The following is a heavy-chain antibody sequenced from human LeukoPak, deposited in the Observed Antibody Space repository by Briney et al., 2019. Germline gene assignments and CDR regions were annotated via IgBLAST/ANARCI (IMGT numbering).Heavy chain of an antibody. CDR2: ISGSGGST. CDR3: AKDQNYDFWSGYYTRCFDY. CDR1: GFTFSSYW. D-gene: IGHD3-3*01. J-gene: IGHJ4*02. V-gene: IGHV3-23*01. Sequence: GGSLRLSCAASGFTFSSYWMSWVRQAPGKGLEWVSAISGSGGSTYYADSVKGRFTISRDNSKNTLYLQMNSLRAEDTAVYYCAKDQNYDFWSGYYTRCFDYWGQGTLVTVSS.